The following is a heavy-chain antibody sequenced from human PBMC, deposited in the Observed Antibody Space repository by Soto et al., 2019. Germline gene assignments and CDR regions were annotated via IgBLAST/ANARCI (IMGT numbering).Heavy chain of an antibody. V-gene: IGHV3-30*04. CDR2: LSFDGKVK. D-gene: IGHD1-1*01. Sequence: QVRLVESGGGVVQPGGSLRLSCAASGFTLRTYPMHGLRQTPGKGLEWLTVLSFDGKVKHYADSVGGRFTISRDISENTLYLQMNSLRGEDTAVYYCARDPLRGSPDYFDHWGQGTLVTVSS. CDR3: ARDPLRGSPDYFDH. CDR1: GFTLRTYP. J-gene: IGHJ4*02.